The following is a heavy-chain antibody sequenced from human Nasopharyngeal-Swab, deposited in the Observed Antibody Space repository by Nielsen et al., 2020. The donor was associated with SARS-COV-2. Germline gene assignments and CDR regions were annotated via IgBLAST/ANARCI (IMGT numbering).Heavy chain of an antibody. D-gene: IGHD3-10*02. CDR3: TTDHVRAMTV. J-gene: IGHJ4*02. CDR2: IKSKTDGGTT. Sequence: WIRQPPGKGLEWVGRIKSKTDGGTTDYAAPVKGRFTISRDNSKNMLYLQMNSMKTEETAVYHCTTDHVRAMTVGGQGALVTSPQ. V-gene: IGHV3-15*01.